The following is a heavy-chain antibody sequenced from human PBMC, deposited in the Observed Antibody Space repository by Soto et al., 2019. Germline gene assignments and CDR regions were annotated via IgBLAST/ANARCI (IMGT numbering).Heavy chain of an antibody. Sequence: PSETLSLTCAVSGYSISSGYYWGWLRQPPGKGLEWIGSIYYAGSTHYNPSLQSRLTITVDTSRNRFSLKLYSVTVADTAVYYCARRPRHYFDYWGQGALVTVSS. CDR1: GYSISSGYY. D-gene: IGHD3-10*01. CDR3: ARRPRHYFDY. J-gene: IGHJ4*02. V-gene: IGHV4-38-2*01. CDR2: IYYAGST.